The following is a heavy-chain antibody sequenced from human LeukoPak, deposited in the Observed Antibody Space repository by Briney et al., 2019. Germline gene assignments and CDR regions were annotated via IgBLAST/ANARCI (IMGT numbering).Heavy chain of an antibody. CDR2: ISGSGGST. CDR3: AKVLYRGIAVAGNPFDY. J-gene: IGHJ4*02. D-gene: IGHD6-19*01. Sequence: GGSLRLSCAASGFTFSSYAMSWVCQAPGKGLEWVSAISGSGGSTYYADSVKGRFTISRDNSKNTLYLQMNSLRAEDTAVYYCAKVLYRGIAVAGNPFDYWGQGTLVTVSS. V-gene: IGHV3-23*01. CDR1: GFTFSSYA.